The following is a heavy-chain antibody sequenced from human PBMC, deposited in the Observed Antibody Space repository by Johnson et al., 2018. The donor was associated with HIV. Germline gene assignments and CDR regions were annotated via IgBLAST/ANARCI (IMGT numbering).Heavy chain of an antibody. J-gene: IGHJ3*02. CDR1: GFTFDDYA. CDR3: ARACRDGYTCDVYDI. Sequence: VQLVESGGVVVQPGGSLKLSCAASGFTFDDYAMHWVRQAPGKGLEWVSGISWNSGSIAYADSVKGRFTISRDNDKNSLYLQMNSLRAEDTAVYYCARACRDGYTCDVYDIWGQGTMLTVSS. CDR2: ISWNSGSI. V-gene: IGHV3-9*01. D-gene: IGHD5-24*01.